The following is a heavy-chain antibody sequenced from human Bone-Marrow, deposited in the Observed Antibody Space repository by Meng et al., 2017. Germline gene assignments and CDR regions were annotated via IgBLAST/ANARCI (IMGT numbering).Heavy chain of an antibody. V-gene: IGHV4-34*01. Sequence: QVQLQQWGEGLLKPSETLTLTCAVYGGSFSGNSRSWIRQPPGKGLEWIGEINQSGSAKYNPSLKSRVTMSADSSKKQFSLKMSSMTAADTAVYYCARRGGSGHYSPWGQGTLVTVSS. CDR1: GGSFSGNS. J-gene: IGHJ5*02. CDR3: ARRGGSGHYSP. CDR2: INQSGSA. D-gene: IGHD3-10*01.